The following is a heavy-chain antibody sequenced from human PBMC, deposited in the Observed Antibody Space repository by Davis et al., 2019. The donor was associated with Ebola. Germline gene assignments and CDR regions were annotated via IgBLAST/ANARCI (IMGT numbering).Heavy chain of an antibody. CDR2: ISGHGDKT. V-gene: IGHV3-43*02. J-gene: IGHJ4*02. CDR1: GFMFENYG. CDR3: VKDRRSSGWVYYFDH. D-gene: IGHD6-25*01. Sequence: GESLKISCAASGFMFENYGMHWVRQAPGKGLEWVSLISGHGDKTDYADSVKGRFTISRDNSKNSLYLQMNSLRSEDTAFYYCVKDRRSSGWVYYFDHWGQGALVTVSS.